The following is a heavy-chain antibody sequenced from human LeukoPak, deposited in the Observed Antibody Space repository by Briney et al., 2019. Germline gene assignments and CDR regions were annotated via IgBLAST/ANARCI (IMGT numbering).Heavy chain of an antibody. CDR3: ANEGWLQLTY. CDR1: GFTFSSYA. CDR2: ISGSGGTT. D-gene: IGHD5-24*01. Sequence: GGSLRLSCAASGFTFSSYAMSWVRQAPGEGLEWVSVISGSGGTTYYADSVKGRFTISRDNSKNRLYLQMNSLRADDTAVYFCANEGWLQLTYWGQGTLVTVSS. J-gene: IGHJ4*02. V-gene: IGHV3-23*01.